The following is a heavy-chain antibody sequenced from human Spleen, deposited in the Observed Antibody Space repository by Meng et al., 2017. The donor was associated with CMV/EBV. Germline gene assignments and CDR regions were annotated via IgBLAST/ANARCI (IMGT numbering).Heavy chain of an antibody. D-gene: IGHD3-3*01. CDR2: IRSKAYGGTT. CDR3: AKSPREWLLPFDY. CDR1: GFTFSDYP. Sequence: GGSLRLSCTTSGFTFSDYPMSWVRQAPGKGLEWVGFIRSKAYGGTTEYAASVKGRFTISRDDSKSIAYLQMNSLRAEDTAVYYCAKSPREWLLPFDYWGQGTLVTVSS. V-gene: IGHV3-49*04. J-gene: IGHJ4*02.